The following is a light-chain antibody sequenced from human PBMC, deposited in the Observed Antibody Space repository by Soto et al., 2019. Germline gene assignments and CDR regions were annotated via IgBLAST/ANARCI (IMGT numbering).Light chain of an antibody. J-gene: IGKJ5*01. Sequence: EIVLTQSPATPSLSPGERATLSCRASQSVSSYLAWYQQKPGQAPRLLIYDASDRATGIPARFRGSGSGTDFTLTISSLEPEDFAVYYCQQRSDWPVTFGQGTRLEI. V-gene: IGKV3-11*01. CDR2: DAS. CDR3: QQRSDWPVT. CDR1: QSVSSY.